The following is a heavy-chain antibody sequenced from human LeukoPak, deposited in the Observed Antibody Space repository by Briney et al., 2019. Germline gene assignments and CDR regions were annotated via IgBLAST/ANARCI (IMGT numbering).Heavy chain of an antibody. D-gene: IGHD4-17*01. CDR3: ASRPSGDYPYFDY. CDR1: GFTFSSYG. V-gene: IGHV3-66*01. CDR2: IYSGGST. Sequence: GGSLRLSCAASGFTFSSYGMHWVRQAPGKGLEWVSLIYSGGSTYYADSVKGRFTISRDNSRNTLYLQMNSLRAEDTALYYCASRPSGDYPYFDYWGQGTLVTVSS. J-gene: IGHJ4*02.